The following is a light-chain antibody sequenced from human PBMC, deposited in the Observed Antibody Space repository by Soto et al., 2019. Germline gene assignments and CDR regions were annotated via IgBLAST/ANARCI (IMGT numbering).Light chain of an antibody. Sequence: EIVLTQSPGTLSLSPGERATLSCRASQSVSSSYLAWYQQKPGQALRLLIYGASSRATGIPDRFSGSGSGTDFTLTISSLQAEDVAVYYCQQYYDVPQNFGQGTKVEIK. V-gene: IGKV3-20*01. CDR3: QQYYDVPQN. CDR1: QSVSSSY. J-gene: IGKJ1*01. CDR2: GAS.